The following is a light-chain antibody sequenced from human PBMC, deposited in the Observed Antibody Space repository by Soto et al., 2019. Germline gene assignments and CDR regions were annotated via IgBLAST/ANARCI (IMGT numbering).Light chain of an antibody. CDR3: QQYSSYPWT. CDR2: KAS. CDR1: QSINSW. V-gene: IGKV1-5*03. Sequence: DIQLTQSPSTLSASVGDRVTITCRASQSINSWLAWYQQKPGKAPKLLIYKASNLESGVPSMFSGSGSGTEFTLTISSLQPDEFATYYCQQYSSYPWTFGQGTKVEI. J-gene: IGKJ1*01.